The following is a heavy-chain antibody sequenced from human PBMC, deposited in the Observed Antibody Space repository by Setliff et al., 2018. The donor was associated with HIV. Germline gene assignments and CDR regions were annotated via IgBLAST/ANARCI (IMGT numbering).Heavy chain of an antibody. CDR2: IYHTGIT. Sequence: SETLSLTCTVSGGSISSGDYYWSWIRQPPGKGLEWIGYIYHTGITYYNPSLKSRPTLSVDTSKNQFSLRLNSMTAADTAVYYCAKGELRDGFTISSAFDIWGQGAMVTVSS. CDR3: AKGELRDGFTISSAFDI. D-gene: IGHD3-3*02. J-gene: IGHJ3*02. V-gene: IGHV4-30-4*08. CDR1: GGSISSGDYY.